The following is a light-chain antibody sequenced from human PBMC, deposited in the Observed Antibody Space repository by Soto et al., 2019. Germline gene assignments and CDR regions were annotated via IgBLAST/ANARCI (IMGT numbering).Light chain of an antibody. CDR1: SSDVGGYNS. Sequence: QSALTQRASVSGSPGQSITISCTGSSSDVGGYNSVSWYRQDPGKAPKLIIYDVTYRPSGVSNRFSGSKPGNTASLTISGLQSEDEADYHCSSFTSSITYVFGTGTKVTVL. CDR3: SSFTSSITYV. V-gene: IGLV2-14*01. J-gene: IGLJ1*01. CDR2: DVT.